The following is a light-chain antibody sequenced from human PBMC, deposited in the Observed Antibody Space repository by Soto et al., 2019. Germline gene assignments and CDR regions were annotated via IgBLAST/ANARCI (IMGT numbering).Light chain of an antibody. CDR1: SSDVGGYNY. CDR2: EVS. J-gene: IGLJ2*01. Sequence: QSALTQPASVSGSPGQSITISCTGTSSDVGGYNYVSWYQQHPGKAPKLMIYEVSNRPSGVSNRLSGSKSGNTASLTISGLQAEDEADDYCSSYTRSSTLVFGGGTKLTVL. CDR3: SSYTRSSTLV. V-gene: IGLV2-14*01.